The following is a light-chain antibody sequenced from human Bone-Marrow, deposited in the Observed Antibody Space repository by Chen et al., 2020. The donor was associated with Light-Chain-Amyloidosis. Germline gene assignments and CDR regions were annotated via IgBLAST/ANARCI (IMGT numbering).Light chain of an antibody. CDR2: AAS. CDR3: QQGKSPLT. CDR1: QCISNN. V-gene: IGKV1-9*01. Sequence: DIQLTQSPSFLSASVGDRVTITCRSSQCISNNLAWYQPKPGRAPKVLIYAASTLQSGVPPRFSGSGSGTEFTLTMISLQPEDFATYYCQQGKSPLTFGGGTKVEMK. J-gene: IGKJ4*01.